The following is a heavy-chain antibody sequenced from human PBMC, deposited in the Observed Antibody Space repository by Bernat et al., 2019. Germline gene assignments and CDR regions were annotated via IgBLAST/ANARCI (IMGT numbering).Heavy chain of an antibody. CDR2: INSDGSST. Sequence: EVQLVESGGGLVQPGGSLRLSCAASGFTFSSYWMHWVRQAPGKGLVWVSRINSDGSSTSYADSVKGRFTISRDNAKNTLYLQMNSLRAEDTAVYYCARVRVTMFGVVIGLDYWGQGTLVTVSS. D-gene: IGHD3-3*01. V-gene: IGHV3-74*01. J-gene: IGHJ4*02. CDR3: ARVRVTMFGVVIGLDY. CDR1: GFTFSSYW.